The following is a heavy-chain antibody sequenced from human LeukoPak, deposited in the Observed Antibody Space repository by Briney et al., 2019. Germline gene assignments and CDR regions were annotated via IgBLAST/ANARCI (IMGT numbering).Heavy chain of an antibody. CDR1: GFTFSSYG. J-gene: IGHJ5*02. CDR3: ARVRYCSGGSCYGNWYDP. Sequence: PGGSLRLSCAASGFTFSSYGMHWVRQAPGKGLEWVAFIRYDGSNKFYADSVRGRFTISRDNSKNTLYLQMNSLRPEDTAVYYCARVRYCSGGSCYGNWYDPWGQGTLVTVSS. CDR2: IRYDGSNK. V-gene: IGHV3-30*02. D-gene: IGHD2-15*01.